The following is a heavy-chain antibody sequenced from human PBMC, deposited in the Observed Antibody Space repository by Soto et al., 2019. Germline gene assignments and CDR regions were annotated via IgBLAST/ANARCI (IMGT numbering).Heavy chain of an antibody. J-gene: IGHJ4*02. CDR2: ISFDGSDK. V-gene: IGHV3-30*18. D-gene: IGHD2-15*01. CDR1: GFSFSNCG. CDR3: VKGSEVARQELDD. Sequence: GGSLRLSCAASGFSFSNCGMHWVRQAPGKGLEWVAAISFDGSDKYYSESVKGRFTISRDNSKNTLFLQMNSLRVEDTAVYYCVKGSEVARQELDDSGQGTRVTVSS.